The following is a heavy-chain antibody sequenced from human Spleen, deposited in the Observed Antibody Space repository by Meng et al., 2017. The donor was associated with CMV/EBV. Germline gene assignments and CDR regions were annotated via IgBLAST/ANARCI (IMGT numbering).Heavy chain of an antibody. CDR2: IHYGGNT. Sequence: SETLSLTCTVSGGSITSTSCYWGWIRQPPGKGLEWIAGIHYGGNTYYNPSLKTRVAISADTSKNQFSLKLSSVTAADTAVYYCARDRGCSSTSCYLNYYYGMDVWGQGTTVTVSS. CDR1: GGSITSTSCY. CDR3: ARDRGCSSTSCYLNYYYGMDV. D-gene: IGHD2-2*01. V-gene: IGHV4-39*02. J-gene: IGHJ6*02.